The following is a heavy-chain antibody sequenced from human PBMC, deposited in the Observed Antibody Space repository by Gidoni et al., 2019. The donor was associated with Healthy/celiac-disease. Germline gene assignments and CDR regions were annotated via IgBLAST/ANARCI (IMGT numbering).Heavy chain of an antibody. Sequence: QLQLQESGPGLVKPSKTLSLTCTVYGGSISSSSYYWGWIRQPPGKGLEWIGSIYYSGSPYSTPSLNRRVTISVDTSKNQFSLKLSSVTAADTAVYYCAGRDVDTAMVTDWGQGTLVTVSS. CDR2: IYYSGSP. CDR3: AGRDVDTAMVTD. V-gene: IGHV4-39*01. D-gene: IGHD5-18*01. CDR1: GGSISSSSYY. J-gene: IGHJ4*02.